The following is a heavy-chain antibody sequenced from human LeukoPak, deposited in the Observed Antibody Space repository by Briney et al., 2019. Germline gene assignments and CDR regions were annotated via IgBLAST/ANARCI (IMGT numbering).Heavy chain of an antibody. V-gene: IGHV4-39*07. CDR3: ARGGLDYFDS. CDR2: ISHSGST. CDR1: GGSISSTNYY. D-gene: IGHD6-19*01. Sequence: SETLSLTCTVSGGSISSTNYYWGWIRQPPGKGLEWIATISHSGSTYYNPSLKSQVTISVDTSKNQFSLKLSSVTAADTAVYYCARGGLDYFDSWGQGTLVTVSS. J-gene: IGHJ4*02.